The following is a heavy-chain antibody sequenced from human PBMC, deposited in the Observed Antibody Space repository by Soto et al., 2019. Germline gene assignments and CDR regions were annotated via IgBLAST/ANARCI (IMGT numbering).Heavy chain of an antibody. D-gene: IGHD6-19*01. CDR3: ARESLSSGYYFGIDY. CDR2: TFYTGST. V-gene: IGHV4-61*01. CDR1: GDSVRSGRSY. Sequence: SETLSLTCTVSGDSVRSGRSYWSWIRQPPGGGLEWIGYTFYTGSTDYNPSLKGRVTILVDTSENQFSLKLSSVTAADTAVYYCARESLSSGYYFGIDYWGQGTLVTVSS. J-gene: IGHJ4*02.